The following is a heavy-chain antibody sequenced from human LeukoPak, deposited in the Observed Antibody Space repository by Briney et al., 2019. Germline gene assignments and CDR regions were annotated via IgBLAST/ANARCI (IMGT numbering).Heavy chain of an antibody. CDR1: GGSISSSSYY. CDR3: ARHFDYGDYGCFHH. CDR2: IYYSGST. D-gene: IGHD4-17*01. J-gene: IGHJ1*01. Sequence: TSETLSLTCTVSGGSISSSSYYWGWIRQPPGKGLEWLGSIYYSGSTYYNPSLKSRVTISVDTSKNQFSLKLNSVTTADTAVYYCARHFDYGDYGCFHHWGQGTLVTVSS. V-gene: IGHV4-39*01.